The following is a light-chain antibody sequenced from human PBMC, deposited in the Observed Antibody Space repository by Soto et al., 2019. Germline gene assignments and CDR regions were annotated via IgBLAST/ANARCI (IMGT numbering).Light chain of an antibody. V-gene: IGKV3-20*01. CDR3: QQYYNWPRT. CDR1: QSVSSSY. Sequence: EIVLTQSPGTLSLSPGKRATLSCRASQSVSSSYLAWYQQKPGQTPRLLIHGVSSRATGIPDRFSGSGSGTDFTLTISSLQPEDFEVYYCQQYYNWPRTFGQGTKVDIK. J-gene: IGKJ1*01. CDR2: GVS.